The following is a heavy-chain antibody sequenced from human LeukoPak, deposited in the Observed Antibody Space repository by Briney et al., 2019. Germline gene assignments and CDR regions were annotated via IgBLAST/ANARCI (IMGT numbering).Heavy chain of an antibody. CDR3: ARGQLQRPAATFDP. V-gene: IGHV1-18*01. CDR2: ISAYNGNT. Sequence: ASVKVSCKASGYTFTSYGISWVGQAPGQGLEWMGWISAYNGNTNYAQKLQGRVTMTTDTSTSTAYMELRSLRSDDTAAYYCARGQLQRPAATFDPWGQGTLVTVSS. CDR1: GYTFTSYG. J-gene: IGHJ5*02. D-gene: IGHD6-25*01.